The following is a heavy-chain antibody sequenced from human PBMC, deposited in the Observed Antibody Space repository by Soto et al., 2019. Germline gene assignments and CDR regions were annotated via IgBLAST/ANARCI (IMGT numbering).Heavy chain of an antibody. J-gene: IGHJ3*02. V-gene: IGHV4-4*02. D-gene: IGHD2-15*01. CDR3: ARAIWYCSGGSCYSDAFDI. CDR1: GSSISSSNW. CDR2: IYHSGST. Sequence: PSEALSLTCAVSGSSISSSNWWSWVRQPPGKGLEWIGEIYHSGSTNYNPSLKSRVTISVDKSKNQFSLKLSSVTAADTAVYYCARAIWYCSGGSCYSDAFDIWGQGTMVTVSS.